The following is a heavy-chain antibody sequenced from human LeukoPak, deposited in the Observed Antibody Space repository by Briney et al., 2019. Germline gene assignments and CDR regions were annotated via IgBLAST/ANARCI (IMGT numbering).Heavy chain of an antibody. Sequence: PSETLSLTCAVYGGSFSGYYWSWIRQPPGKGLEWIGEINHSGSTNYTPSLKSRVTISVDTSKNQFSLKLSSVTAAGTAVYYCARFLGVFPSLIKSYSTNWFDPWGQGTLVTVSS. D-gene: IGHD3-10*01. J-gene: IGHJ5*02. CDR3: ARFLGVFPSLIKSYSTNWFDP. CDR2: INHSGST. CDR1: GGSFSGYY. V-gene: IGHV4-34*01.